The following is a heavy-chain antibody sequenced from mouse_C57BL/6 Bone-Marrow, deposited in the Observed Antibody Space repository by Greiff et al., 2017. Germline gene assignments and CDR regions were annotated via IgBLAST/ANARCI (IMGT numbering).Heavy chain of an antibody. CDR3: ARQAYYSGSSEGWYFDV. V-gene: IGHV5-15*01. J-gene: IGHJ1*03. CDR2: ISNLAYSI. Sequence: EVMLVESGGGLVQPGGSLKLSCAASGFTFSDYGMAWVRQAPRKGPEWVAFISNLAYSIYYADTVTGRFTISRENAKNTLYLEMSSLRSEDTAMYYCARQAYYSGSSEGWYFDVWGTGTTGTVSS. CDR1: GFTFSDYG. D-gene: IGHD1-1*01.